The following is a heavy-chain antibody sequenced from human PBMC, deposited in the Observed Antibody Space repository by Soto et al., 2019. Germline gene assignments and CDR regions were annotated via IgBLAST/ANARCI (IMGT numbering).Heavy chain of an antibody. V-gene: IGHV6-1*01. CDR2: SYYGSNWYN. Sequence: SQTLSLTCAISGDSVSSNSAAWNWIRQSPSRGLEWMGRSYYGSNWYNEYALSVKRRKTIIPVTSKNPFSLQLISVASEDTAVHYCERDAEAGPNGMDVWGHGTTVTVSS. D-gene: IGHD6-13*01. J-gene: IGHJ6*02. CDR3: ERDAEAGPNGMDV. CDR1: GDSVSSNSAA.